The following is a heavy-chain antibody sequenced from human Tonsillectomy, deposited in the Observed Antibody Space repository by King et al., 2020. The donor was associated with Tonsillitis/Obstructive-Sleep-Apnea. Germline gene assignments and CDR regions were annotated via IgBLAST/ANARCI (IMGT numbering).Heavy chain of an antibody. Sequence: HVQLVESGAEVKKPGASVKVSCKASGYTFSSYGIIWVRQAPGQGLEWMGWISVYKDNTNYAQKFQGRVTMTTDTSTSTAYMELRSLRSDDTALYYCAGGPRYCSSTSCYKDYYYYMDVWGKGTTVTVSS. CDR3: AGGPRYCSSTSCYKDYYYYMDV. CDR2: ISVYKDNT. V-gene: IGHV1-18*01. J-gene: IGHJ6*03. CDR1: GYTFSSYG. D-gene: IGHD2-2*02.